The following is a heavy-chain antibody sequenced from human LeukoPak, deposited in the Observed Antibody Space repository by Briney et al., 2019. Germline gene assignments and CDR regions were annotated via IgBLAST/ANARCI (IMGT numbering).Heavy chain of an antibody. CDR1: GFTFSSYS. V-gene: IGHV3-23*01. J-gene: IGHJ4*02. CDR2: LSGNSAEV. D-gene: IGHD6-19*01. CDR3: ARGGSGWFGRTDY. Sequence: QPGGSLRLSCEASGFTFSSYSMTWVRQAPGTGLQWISTLSGNSAEVFYAESVKGRFTISRDNSMNTLYLEMNNLRADDTALYYCARGGSGWFGRTDYWGQGTLVTVSS.